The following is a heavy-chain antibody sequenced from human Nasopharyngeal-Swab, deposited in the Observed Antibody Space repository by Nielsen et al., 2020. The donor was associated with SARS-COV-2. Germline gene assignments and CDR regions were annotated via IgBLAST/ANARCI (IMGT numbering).Heavy chain of an antibody. CDR1: GFTFSNAW. CDR2: IKSKTDGGTT. CDR3: TTVLRFLEWLYYFDY. J-gene: IGHJ4*02. V-gene: IGHV3-15*01. Sequence: GESLKISCAASGFTFSNAWMSWVRQAPGKGLEWVGRIKSKTDGGTTDYAAPVKGRFTISRDDSENTLYMQMNSLKTEDTAVYYCTTVLRFLEWLYYFDYWGQGTLVTVSS. D-gene: IGHD3-3*01.